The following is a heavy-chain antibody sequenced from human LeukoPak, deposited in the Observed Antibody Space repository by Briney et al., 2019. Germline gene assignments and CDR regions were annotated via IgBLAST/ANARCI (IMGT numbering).Heavy chain of an antibody. D-gene: IGHD3-10*01. CDR1: GFTFTTYG. CDR3: AKGPLGSYGYGVDY. Sequence: PGGSLRLSCAASGFTFTTYGMHWVRQAPGKGLQWVAVISYDGSHKYYADSVNGRFTITTDNSKNTLYMQMSSLRAEDTAVYYCAKGPLGSYGYGVDYWGQGTLVTVSS. V-gene: IGHV3-30*18. CDR2: ISYDGSHK. J-gene: IGHJ4*02.